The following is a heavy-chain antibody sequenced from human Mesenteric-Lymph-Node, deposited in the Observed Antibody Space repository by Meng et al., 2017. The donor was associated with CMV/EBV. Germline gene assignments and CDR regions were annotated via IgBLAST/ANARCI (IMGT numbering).Heavy chain of an antibody. CDR3: ASSGSYRQISY. V-gene: IGHV3-74*01. CDR1: GFTFSSYG. J-gene: IGHJ4*02. D-gene: IGHD3-10*01. Sequence: GESLKISCAASGFTFSSYGMHWVRQAPGKGLVWVSRINSDGSTTSYADSVKGRFTISRDNAKSTLYLQMNSLRADDTAVYYCASSGSYRQISYWGEGTLVTVSS. CDR2: INSDGSTT.